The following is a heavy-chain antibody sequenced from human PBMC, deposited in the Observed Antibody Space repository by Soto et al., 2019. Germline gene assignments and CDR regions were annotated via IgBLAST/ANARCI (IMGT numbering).Heavy chain of an antibody. J-gene: IGHJ6*02. CDR1: GGTFSSYA. CDR3: AKNEQPPYYYYGMDV. Sequence: ASVKVSCKASGGTFSSYAISWVRQAPGQGLEWMGWISAYNGNTNYAQKVQGRVTMTIDTSTYTAYMELRSLTSDDTAIYYCAKNEQPPYYYYGMDVWGQGTTVTVSS. V-gene: IGHV1-18*01. CDR2: ISAYNGNT.